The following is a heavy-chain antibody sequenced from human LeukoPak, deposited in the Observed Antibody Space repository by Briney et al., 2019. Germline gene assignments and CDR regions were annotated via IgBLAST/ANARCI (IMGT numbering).Heavy chain of an antibody. CDR3: ARDGVPRNPYYYYYYMDV. J-gene: IGHJ6*03. Sequence: PWASVKVSCKASGYTFTSYGISWVRQAPGQGLEWMGWISAYNGNTNYAQKLQGRVTMTTDTSTSTAYMELRSLRSDDTAVYYCARDGVPRNPYYYYYYMDVWGKGTTVTVSS. CDR2: ISAYNGNT. D-gene: IGHD1-14*01. V-gene: IGHV1-18*01. CDR1: GYTFTSYG.